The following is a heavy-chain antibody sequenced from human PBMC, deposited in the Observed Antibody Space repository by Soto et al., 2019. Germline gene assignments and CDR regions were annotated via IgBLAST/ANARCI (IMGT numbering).Heavy chain of an antibody. D-gene: IGHD2-2*01. J-gene: IGHJ6*02. Sequence: QVQLQESGPGLVKPSEPLSLTCTVSGGSVNSGSYYWTWIRQPPGKGLEWIGYLYYNTNTNYNPSLKGPVTISVDTSKNQFSLKLSSVTAADTAVYYCERTYCPTTSRQAHGMDVWGQGTTVTVSS. CDR3: ERTYCPTTSRQAHGMDV. CDR1: GGSVNSGSYY. CDR2: LYYNTNT. V-gene: IGHV4-61*01.